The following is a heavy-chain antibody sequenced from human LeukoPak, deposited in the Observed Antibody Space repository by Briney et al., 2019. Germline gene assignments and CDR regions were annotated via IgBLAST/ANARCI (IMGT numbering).Heavy chain of an antibody. V-gene: IGHV3-64D*06. Sequence: GGSLRLSCSASGFTFSSYTMHWVRQAPGKGLEYVSAISSNGDSTYYADSVKGRFTISRDNSKNTLYLQVSSLRADDTAVYYCARGVAYCGGDCYPFDYWGQGTLVTVSS. CDR1: GFTFSSYT. CDR3: ARGVAYCGGDCYPFDY. CDR2: ISSNGDST. D-gene: IGHD2-21*02. J-gene: IGHJ4*02.